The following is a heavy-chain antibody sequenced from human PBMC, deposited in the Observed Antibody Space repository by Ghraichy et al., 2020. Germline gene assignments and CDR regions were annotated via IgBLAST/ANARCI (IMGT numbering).Heavy chain of an antibody. CDR2: INHSGST. CDR3: ARAKRDSSNWSHHFDY. CDR1: GGSFSGYY. Sequence: SETLSLTCAVYGGSFSGYYWNWIRQPPGKGLEWIGEINHSGSTKYTPSLKSRVTISVDSSKNQFSLKVNSVTAADTAVYYCARAKRDSSNWSHHFDYWGQGTLVTVSS. V-gene: IGHV4-34*01. J-gene: IGHJ4*02. D-gene: IGHD6-13*01.